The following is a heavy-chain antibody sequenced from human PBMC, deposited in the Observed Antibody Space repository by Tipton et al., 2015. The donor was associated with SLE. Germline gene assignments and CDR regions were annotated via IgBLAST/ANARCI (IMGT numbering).Heavy chain of an antibody. CDR1: GGSISSSSYY. CDR2: IYYSGST. Sequence: TLSLTCSVSGGSISSSSYYWGWIRQPPGKGLEWIGSIYYSGSTNYNPSLKSRVTISVDTSKNQFSLKLSSVTAADTAVYYCARGTVYPIFGYMDVWGKGTTVTVSS. CDR3: ARGTVYPIFGYMDV. V-gene: IGHV4-39*07. D-gene: IGHD3-3*01. J-gene: IGHJ6*03.